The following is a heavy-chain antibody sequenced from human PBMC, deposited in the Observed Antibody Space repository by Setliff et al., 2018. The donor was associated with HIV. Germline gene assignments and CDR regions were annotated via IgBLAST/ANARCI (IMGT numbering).Heavy chain of an antibody. J-gene: IGHJ4*02. V-gene: IGHV1-3*04. CDR1: GYTFSEYA. D-gene: IGHD2-2*01. CDR2: IDTDNGYR. CDR3: ARWCAAAGCYPAIYHFDS. Sequence: ASVKVSCKAPGYTFSEYAIHWVRQAPGQRLEWMGRIDTDNGYRRYSPKLQGRVTITKDTSANTAYMELRGLRSEDTAVYYCARWCAAAGCYPAIYHFDSWGQGTLVTVS.